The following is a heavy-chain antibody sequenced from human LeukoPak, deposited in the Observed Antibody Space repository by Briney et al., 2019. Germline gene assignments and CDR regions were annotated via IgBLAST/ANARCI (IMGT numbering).Heavy chain of an antibody. D-gene: IGHD2-2*02. Sequence: SETLSLTCAVNGGSFSGDFWSWIRQPAGEGLEWIGRIYTSGSTNYNPSLKSRVTMSVDTSKNQFSLKLSSVTAADTAVYYCASSPGYCSSISCYSYFDYWGQGTLVTVSS. CDR3: ASSPGYCSSISCYSYFDY. CDR2: IYTSGST. V-gene: IGHV4-59*10. CDR1: GGSFSGDF. J-gene: IGHJ4*02.